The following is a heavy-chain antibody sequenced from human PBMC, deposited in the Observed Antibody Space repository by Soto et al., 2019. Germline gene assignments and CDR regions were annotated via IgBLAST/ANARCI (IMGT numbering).Heavy chain of an antibody. CDR3: IRDVPHNWFES. D-gene: IGHD3-10*02. Sequence: EVQLVESGGGLVQPGGSLRLSCEASRGAFGDFWMHWVRQAPGKGMVWVSRINRNANDIIYADSVKGRFTASRDNAKNMVLLQMNSLRVEDTAVYYCIRDVPHNWFESWGQGTLVTVSS. J-gene: IGHJ5*01. V-gene: IGHV3-74*01. CDR1: RGAFGDFW. CDR2: INRNANDI.